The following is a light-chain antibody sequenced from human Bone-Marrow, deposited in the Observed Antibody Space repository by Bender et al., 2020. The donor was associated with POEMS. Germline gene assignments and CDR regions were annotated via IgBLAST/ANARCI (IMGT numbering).Light chain of an antibody. CDR2: DVT. J-gene: IGLJ3*02. CDR3: QVWHDSDHPWV. CDR1: ALGGKS. Sequence: SYVLTQPPSVSVAPGETATITCGENALGGKSVNWYQQRPGQAPVFVVHDVTDRASGIPERFSGSKAENTATLTISRVEVGDEADYYCQVWHDSDHPWVFGGGTELTVL. V-gene: IGLV3-21*02.